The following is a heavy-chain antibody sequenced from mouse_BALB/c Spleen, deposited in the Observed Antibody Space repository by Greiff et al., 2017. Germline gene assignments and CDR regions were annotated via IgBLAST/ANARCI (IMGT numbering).Heavy chain of an antibody. CDR1: GYSITSGYY. CDR2: ISYDGSN. J-gene: IGHJ2*01. V-gene: IGHV3-6*02. Sequence: EVKLMESGPGLVKPSQSLSLTCSVTGYSITSGYYWNWIRQFPGNKLEWMGYISYDGSNNYNPSLKNRISITRDTSKNQFFLKLNSVTTEDTATYYCARGGYGYDTFFDYWGQGTTLTVSS. CDR3: ARGGYGYDTFFDY. D-gene: IGHD2-2*01.